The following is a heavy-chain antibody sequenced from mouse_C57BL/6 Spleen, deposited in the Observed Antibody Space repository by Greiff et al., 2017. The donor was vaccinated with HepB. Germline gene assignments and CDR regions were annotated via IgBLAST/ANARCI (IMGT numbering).Heavy chain of an antibody. V-gene: IGHV5-4*01. Sequence: EVHLVESGGGLVKPGGSLKLSCAASGFTFSSYAMSWVRQTPEKRLEWVATISDGGSYTYYPDNVKGRFTISRDNAKNNLYLQMSHLKSEDTAMYYCARSYYGSSYLYYYAMDYWGQGTSVTVSS. CDR1: GFTFSSYA. J-gene: IGHJ4*01. D-gene: IGHD1-1*01. CDR3: ARSYYGSSYLYYYAMDY. CDR2: ISDGGSYT.